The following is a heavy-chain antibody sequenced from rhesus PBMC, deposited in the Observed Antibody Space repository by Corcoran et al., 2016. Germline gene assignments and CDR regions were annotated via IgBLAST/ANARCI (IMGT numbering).Heavy chain of an antibody. CDR2: IYWSDSK. Sequence: QVTLKESGPALVKPTQTLTLTCTFSGFSISTTGTGVGWFRQPPGKALELLASIYWSDSKYYSTSVKSRLTISMDTSKNQVVLTMTDMDPVDTATYYCARTYWSDWRWYFDLWGPGTPITISS. CDR1: GFSISTTGTG. J-gene: IGHJ2*01. D-gene: IGHD3-22*01. V-gene: IGHV2-95*01. CDR3: ARTYWSDWRWYFDL.